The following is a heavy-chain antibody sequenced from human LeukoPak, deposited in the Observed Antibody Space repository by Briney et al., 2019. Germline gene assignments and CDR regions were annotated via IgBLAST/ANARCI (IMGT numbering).Heavy chain of an antibody. Sequence: GGSLSLSCAASGFTFSSYSMNWVRQAPGKGLEWVSSISSSSSYIYYADSVKGRFTISRDNAKNSLYLQMNSLRAEDTAVYYCAREVGYSSGWYRMYYFDYWGQGTLVTVSS. J-gene: IGHJ4*02. CDR3: AREVGYSSGWYRMYYFDY. CDR1: GFTFSSYS. CDR2: ISSSSSYI. V-gene: IGHV3-21*01. D-gene: IGHD6-19*01.